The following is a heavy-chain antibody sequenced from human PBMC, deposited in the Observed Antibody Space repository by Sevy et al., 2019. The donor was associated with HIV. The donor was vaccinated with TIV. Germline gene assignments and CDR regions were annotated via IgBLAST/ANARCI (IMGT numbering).Heavy chain of an antibody. J-gene: IGHJ4*02. CDR1: GFTFSDYY. CDR2: SSSSGSTI. CDR3: ASFPPPPNVDIVATIPPDY. D-gene: IGHD5-12*01. Sequence: GGSLRLSCAASGFTFSDYYMSWIRQAPGKGLEWVSCSSSSGSTIYYADSVKGRFTISRDNAKNSLYLQMNSLRAEDTAVYYCASFPPPPNVDIVATIPPDYWGQGTLVTVSS. V-gene: IGHV3-11*01.